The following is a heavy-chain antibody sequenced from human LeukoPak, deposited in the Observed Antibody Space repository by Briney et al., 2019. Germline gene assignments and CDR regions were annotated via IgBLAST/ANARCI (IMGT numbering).Heavy chain of an antibody. V-gene: IGHV1-2*02. D-gene: IGHD1-26*01. J-gene: IGHJ4*02. CDR3: ARVSGSSSPPDY. Sequence: ASVKVSCKASGYTFTGDYMHWVRQAPGQGLEGMGWINPNSGGTNYAQKFQGRVTMTRETSISTAYMELSRLRSDDTAVYYCARVSGSSSPPDYWGQGTLVTVSS. CDR1: GYTFTGDY. CDR2: INPNSGGT.